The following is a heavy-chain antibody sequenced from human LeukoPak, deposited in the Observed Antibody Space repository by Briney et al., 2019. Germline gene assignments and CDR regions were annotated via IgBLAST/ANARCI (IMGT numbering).Heavy chain of an antibody. D-gene: IGHD3-22*01. J-gene: IGHJ4*02. CDR1: GFTFSSFD. V-gene: IGHV3-21*01. CDR3: ARTYYYDRSAVFGY. Sequence: PGGSLRLSCAASGFTFSSFDLNWARQAPGKGLEWVSLITPSSSDRYYADSVQGRFTISRDNAKNSLYLQMNSLRAEDTAVYYCARTYYYDRSAVFGYWGQGTLVTVSS. CDR2: ITPSSSDR.